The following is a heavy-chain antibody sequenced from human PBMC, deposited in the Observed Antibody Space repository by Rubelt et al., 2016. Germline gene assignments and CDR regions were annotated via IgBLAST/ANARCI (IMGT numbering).Heavy chain of an antibody. J-gene: IGHJ4*02. D-gene: IGHD3-22*01. Sequence: QVQLVQSGAEVKKPGASVKFSCKASGYTFTGYYIHWVRQAPGQGLEWMGWINPNSGGTNYAQKFQGRVTMTRDTSISTDYMELSRLRSDDTAVYYCARFAIGGHSSGYLFDYWGQGTLVTVSS. CDR3: ARFAIGGHSSGYLFDY. CDR2: INPNSGGT. V-gene: IGHV1-2*02. CDR1: GYTFTGYY.